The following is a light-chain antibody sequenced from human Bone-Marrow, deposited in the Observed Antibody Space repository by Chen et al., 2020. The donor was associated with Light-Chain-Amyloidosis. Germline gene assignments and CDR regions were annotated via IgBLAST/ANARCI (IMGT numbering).Light chain of an antibody. CDR2: EVT. V-gene: IGLV2-14*01. CDR3: SSYTITNTLV. CDR1: SSYVGGDNH. J-gene: IGLJ1*01. Sequence: QSALTPPASVAGTPGQSVTISCPGTSSYVGGDNHVSWYQQHPDKAPKLMIYEVTNRPSWVPDRFSGSKSDNTASLTISGLQTEDEADYFCSSYTITNTLVFGSGTRVTVL.